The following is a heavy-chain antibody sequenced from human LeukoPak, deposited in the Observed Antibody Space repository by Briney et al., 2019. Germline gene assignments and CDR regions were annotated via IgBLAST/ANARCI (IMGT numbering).Heavy chain of an antibody. CDR1: GYSFITYG. J-gene: IGHJ4*02. Sequence: GASVKVSCKASGYSFITYGISWVRQAPGQGLEWMGWISAYNGNTNYAQKLQGRVTMTTDTSTSTAYMELRSLRSDDTAVYYCAKAGRGYLDYWGQGTLVTVSS. CDR3: AKAGRGYLDY. CDR2: ISAYNGNT. D-gene: IGHD5-12*01. V-gene: IGHV1-18*01.